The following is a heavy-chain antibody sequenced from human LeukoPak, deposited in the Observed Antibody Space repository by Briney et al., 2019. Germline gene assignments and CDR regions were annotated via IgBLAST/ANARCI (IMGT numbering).Heavy chain of an antibody. CDR2: IKIRTDGGTT. D-gene: IGHD3-10*01. J-gene: IGHJ4*02. CDR3: TTPYYYGSGTITPTYYFDY. CDR1: GFTFSNAW. V-gene: IGHV3-15*01. Sequence: PGGCLRLSCAASGFTFSNAWMSWVRQAPGKGLEWVGRIKIRTDGGTTDYAAPVKGKFTISRDDSKNTLYLQMNSLNAEDTAVYYCTTPYYYGSGTITPTYYFDYWGQGTLVTVSS.